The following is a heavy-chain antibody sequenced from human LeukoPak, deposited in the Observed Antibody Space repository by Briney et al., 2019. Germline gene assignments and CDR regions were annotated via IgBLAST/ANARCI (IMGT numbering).Heavy chain of an antibody. V-gene: IGHV3-23*01. CDR1: GFTFSSYA. Sequence: SGGSLRLSCAASGFTFSSYAMSWVRQAPGKGLEWVSAISGSGGSTYYADPVKGRFTISRDNSKNTLYLQMNSLRAEDTAVYYCAKKWIFGVVIKGLIDYWGQGTLVTVSS. CDR2: ISGSGGST. J-gene: IGHJ4*02. D-gene: IGHD3-3*01. CDR3: AKKWIFGVVIKGLIDY.